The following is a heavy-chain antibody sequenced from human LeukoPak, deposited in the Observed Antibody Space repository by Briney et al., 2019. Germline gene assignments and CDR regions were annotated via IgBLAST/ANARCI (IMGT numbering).Heavy chain of an antibody. V-gene: IGHV4-59*08. CDR2: IYYSGST. CDR3: ARRNYYSNYGDWFDP. CDR1: GGSVSSYY. D-gene: IGHD4-11*01. Sequence: KPSETLSLTCTVSGGSVSSYYWSWIRQPPGKGLEWIEYIYYSGSTNYNPSLKSRLTISVDTSKNQFSLKLSSVTAADTAVYYCARRNYYSNYGDWFDPWGQGTLVTVSS. J-gene: IGHJ5*02.